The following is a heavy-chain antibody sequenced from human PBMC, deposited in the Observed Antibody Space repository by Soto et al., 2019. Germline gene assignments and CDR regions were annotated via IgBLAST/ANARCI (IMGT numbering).Heavy chain of an antibody. V-gene: IGHV1-18*01. Sequence: AASVKVSCKASGYTFTSYGISWVRQAPGQGLEWMGWISAYNGNTNYAQKLQGRVTMTTDTSTSTAYMELRSLRSDDTAVYYCARGGITIFGVVPLDGMDVWGQGTTVTVSS. D-gene: IGHD3-3*01. CDR1: GYTFTSYG. CDR2: ISAYNGNT. CDR3: ARGGITIFGVVPLDGMDV. J-gene: IGHJ6*02.